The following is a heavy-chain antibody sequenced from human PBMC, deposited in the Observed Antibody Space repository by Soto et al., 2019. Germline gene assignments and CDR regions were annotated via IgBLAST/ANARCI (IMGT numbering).Heavy chain of an antibody. CDR1: GFTFSSYA. V-gene: IGHV3-30-3*01. CDR2: ISYDGSNK. J-gene: IGHJ6*02. Sequence: QVQLVESGGGVVQPGRSLRLSCAASGFTFSSYAMHWVRQAPGKGLEWVAVISYDGSNKYYADSVKGRFTISRDNSKNTLYLQMNSLRAEDTAVYYCARGMTTVTTLNRESYYYYGMDVWGQGTTVTVSS. CDR3: ARGMTTVTTLNRESYYYYGMDV. D-gene: IGHD4-4*01.